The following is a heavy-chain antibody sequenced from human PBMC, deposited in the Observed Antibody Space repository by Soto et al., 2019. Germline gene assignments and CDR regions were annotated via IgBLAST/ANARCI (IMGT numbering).Heavy chain of an antibody. Sequence: HVASQQISCKGSGYKFSSSWIGWVRQMPGQGLEWMGIIYPGDSDTRYSPSFQGQVIISVDTSKSQFSLKLSSVTAADTAVYYCARRASNAGWNRPAYFDYWGQGTLVTVSS. CDR1: GYKFSSSW. V-gene: IGHV5-51*01. J-gene: IGHJ4*02. CDR3: ARRASNAGWNRPAYFDY. D-gene: IGHD1-1*01. CDR2: IYPGDSDT.